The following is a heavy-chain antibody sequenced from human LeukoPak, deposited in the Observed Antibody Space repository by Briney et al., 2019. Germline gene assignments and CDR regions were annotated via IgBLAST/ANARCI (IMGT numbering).Heavy chain of an antibody. CDR2: IWYDGSNK. D-gene: IGHD3-10*01. V-gene: IGHV3-33*06. J-gene: IGHJ4*02. Sequence: TCKASGYTFTGYYMHWVRQAPGKGLEWVAVIWYDGSNKYYADSVKGRFTISRDNSKNTLYLQMNSLRAEDTAVYYCAKDGSGSGSYYAYYFDYWGRGTLVTVSS. CDR1: GYTFTGYY. CDR3: AKDGSGSGSYYAYYFDY.